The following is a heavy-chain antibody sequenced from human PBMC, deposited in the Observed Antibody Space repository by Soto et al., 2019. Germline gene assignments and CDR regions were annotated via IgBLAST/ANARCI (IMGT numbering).Heavy chain of an antibody. Sequence: SETLALTCPFAGYSINSRSYYWGWIRQPPGKGLEWIGSIYYSGRTYNNPSLRSRVSMSIDTSKDQFSLKLKSVTAADTALYFCARQRTSVVTQAYFDVWGPGSLVTVSS. V-gene: IGHV4-39*01. J-gene: IGHJ4*02. CDR1: GYSINSRSYY. D-gene: IGHD2-21*02. CDR2: IYYSGRT. CDR3: ARQRTSVVTQAYFDV.